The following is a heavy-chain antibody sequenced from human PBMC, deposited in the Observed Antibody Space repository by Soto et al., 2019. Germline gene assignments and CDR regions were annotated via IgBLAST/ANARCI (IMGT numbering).Heavy chain of an antibody. CDR1: GGSISSYY. D-gene: IGHD6-13*01. J-gene: IGHJ5*02. CDR2: IYYSGST. V-gene: IGHV4-59*01. CDR3: ARAQSTSWYFWFDP. Sequence: DTLSLTCTVSGGSISSYYWSWIRQPPGKGLEWIGYIYYSGSTNYNPSLKSRVTISVDTSKNQLSLKLSSVTAADTAVYYCARAQSTSWYFWFDPWGQGTLVTVSS.